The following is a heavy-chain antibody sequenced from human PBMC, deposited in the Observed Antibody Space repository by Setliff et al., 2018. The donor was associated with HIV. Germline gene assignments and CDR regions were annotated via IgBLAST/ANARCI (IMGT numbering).Heavy chain of an antibody. Sequence: SETLSLTCTVSGGSISSKSYYWGWIRQPPGKGLEWIGRIYYSGSTYYNPSLKSRVAISVDTSKNQFSLKLSSVTAADTAVYYCARGLTSVAGWGQGTLVTVSS. D-gene: IGHD6-19*01. CDR1: GGSISSKSYY. CDR2: IYYSGST. CDR3: ARGLTSVAG. V-gene: IGHV4-39*01. J-gene: IGHJ4*02.